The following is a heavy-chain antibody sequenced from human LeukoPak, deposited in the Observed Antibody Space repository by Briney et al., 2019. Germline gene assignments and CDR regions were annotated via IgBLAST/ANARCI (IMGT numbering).Heavy chain of an antibody. CDR1: GGSINSHY. J-gene: IGHJ4*02. V-gene: IGHV4-59*08. CDR2: IYYKGST. Sequence: SETLSLTFAISGGSINSHYWSWIRQPPGKGLEWIGDIYYKGSTKYNPSLKSRVTISVDTSKNHLSLNLTSVLAADTAIYYCARRDTGWNYCDYWGQRTLVTLSS. D-gene: IGHD6-19*01. CDR3: ARRDTGWNYCDY.